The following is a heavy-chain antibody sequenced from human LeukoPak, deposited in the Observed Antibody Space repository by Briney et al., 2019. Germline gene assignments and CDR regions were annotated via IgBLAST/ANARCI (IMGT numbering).Heavy chain of an antibody. CDR2: INPNSGGT. CDR1: GYTFTSYY. CDR3: ARDHYYYDSSGYYPN. J-gene: IGHJ4*02. V-gene: IGHV1-2*02. D-gene: IGHD3-22*01. Sequence: ASVKVSCKASGYTFTSYYMHWVRQAPGQGLEWMGWINPNSGGTNYAQKFQGRVTMTRDTSISTAYMELSRLRSDDTAVYYCARDHYYYDSSGYYPNWGQGTLVTVSS.